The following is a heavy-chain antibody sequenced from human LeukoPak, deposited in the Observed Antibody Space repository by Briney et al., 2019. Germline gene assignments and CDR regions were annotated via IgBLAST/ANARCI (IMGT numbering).Heavy chain of an antibody. CDR3: TRTYGDYDYYYGIDV. V-gene: IGHV3-66*01. CDR2: VNSGGST. Sequence: PGRSLRLSCAASGFIVNDNYMAWVRQAPGKGLEWVSVVNSGGSTSYADSVKDRFTISRDNSKNTLFLQMNSLRAEDTALYYCTRTYGDYDYYYGIDVWGQGTTVTVSS. D-gene: IGHD4-17*01. J-gene: IGHJ6*02. CDR1: GFIVNDNY.